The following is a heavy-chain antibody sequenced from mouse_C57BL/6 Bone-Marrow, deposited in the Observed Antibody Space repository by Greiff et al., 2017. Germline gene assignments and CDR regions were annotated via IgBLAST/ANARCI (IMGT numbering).Heavy chain of an antibody. CDR2: INPNYGTT. J-gene: IGHJ4*01. CDR3: ARTGYGSTSYAMDY. CDR1: GYSFTDYN. D-gene: IGHD1-1*01. Sequence: VQLQQSGPELVKPGASVKISCKASGYSFTDYNMNWVKQSNGKSLEWIGVINPNYGTTSYNQKFKGKATLTVDQSSSTAYMQLNSLTSEDSAVEYCARTGYGSTSYAMDYRGQGTSVTVSS. V-gene: IGHV1-39*01.